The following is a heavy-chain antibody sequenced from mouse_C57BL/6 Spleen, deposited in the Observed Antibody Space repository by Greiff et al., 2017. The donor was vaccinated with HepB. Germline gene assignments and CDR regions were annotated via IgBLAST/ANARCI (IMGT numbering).Heavy chain of an antibody. CDR3: TTDGGY. CDR2: IDPENGDT. Sequence: EVQLVESGAELVRPGASVKLSCTASGFSIKDDYMHWVKQRPEQGLEWIGWIDPENGDTEYASKFQGKATITADTSSNTAYLQLSSLTSEDTAVYYCTTDGGYWGQGTTLTVSS. J-gene: IGHJ2*01. CDR1: GFSIKDDY. D-gene: IGHD2-3*01. V-gene: IGHV14-4*01.